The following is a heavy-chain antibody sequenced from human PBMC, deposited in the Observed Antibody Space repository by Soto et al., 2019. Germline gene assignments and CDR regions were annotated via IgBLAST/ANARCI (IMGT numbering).Heavy chain of an antibody. CDR2: HYSGGST. J-gene: IGHJ5*02. V-gene: IGHV3-53*01. CDR3: ARHRHPRGTVGATSPLDP. Sequence: GGSLRLSCAISGFSVSSNYLSWVRQAPGKGLEWVSVHYSGGSTYYADSVQGRFTISRDKSNNTLYLQMRRVRAEDTAVYFCARHRHPRGTVGATSPLDPWGQGTQVTVSS. D-gene: IGHD1-26*01. CDR1: GFSVSSNY.